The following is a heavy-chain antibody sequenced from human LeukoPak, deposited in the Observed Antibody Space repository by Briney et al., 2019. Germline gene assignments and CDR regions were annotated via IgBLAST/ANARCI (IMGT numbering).Heavy chain of an antibody. J-gene: IGHJ6*03. CDR3: AKDSSGWDYYYYMDV. CDR1: GFTFSSYW. V-gene: IGHV3-7*01. CDR2: IKQDGSEK. D-gene: IGHD6-19*01. Sequence: GSLRLSCAASGFTFSSYWMSWVRQAPGKGLEWVANIKQDGSEKYYVDSVKGRFTISRDNAKNSLYLQMNSLRAEYTSVYYCAKDSSGWDYYYYMDVWGKGTTVTISS.